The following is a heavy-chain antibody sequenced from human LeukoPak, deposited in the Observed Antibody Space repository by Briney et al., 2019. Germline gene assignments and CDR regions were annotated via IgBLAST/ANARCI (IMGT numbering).Heavy chain of an antibody. CDR2: IYTSGST. J-gene: IGHJ5*02. V-gene: IGHV4-61*02. CDR3: ARGQLRFLEWLSFNWFDP. CDR1: GGSISSGSYY. Sequence: SETLSRTCTVSGGSISSGSYYWSWIRQPAGKGVEWIGRIYTSGSTNSNPPLKSRVDISVDTSNTQFSLKLSSLTAADTAVYYCARGQLRFLEWLSFNWFDPWAREPWSPSPQ. D-gene: IGHD3-3*01.